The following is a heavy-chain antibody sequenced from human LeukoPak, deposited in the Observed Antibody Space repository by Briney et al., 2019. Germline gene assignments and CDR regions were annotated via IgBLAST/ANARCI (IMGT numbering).Heavy chain of an antibody. CDR2: ICSNGGCT. J-gene: IGHJ6*04. CDR3: ARGLAPDV. V-gene: IGHV3-64*01. CDR1: GFTFSTYA. D-gene: IGHD3-22*01. Sequence: GGSLRLSCAASGFTFSTYAMHWVRQAPGKGLEYVSAICSNGGCTYYSNSVKGRFTISRDNSKSTLYLQMGSLRAEDMAVYYCARGLAPDVWGKGTTVTVSS.